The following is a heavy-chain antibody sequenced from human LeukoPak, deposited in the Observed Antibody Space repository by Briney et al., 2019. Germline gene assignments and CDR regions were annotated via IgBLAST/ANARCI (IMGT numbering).Heavy chain of an antibody. V-gene: IGHV4-59*01. CDR1: GGSISSYY. CDR3: ARVDYTYWFDP. J-gene: IGHJ5*02. Sequence: PSETLSLTCTVSGGSISSYYWSWIRQPPGKGLECIGYIYYSGSTNYNPSLKSRVTISVDTSKNQFSLKLSSVTAADAAVYYCARVDYTYWFDPWGQGTLVTVSS. CDR2: IYYSGST. D-gene: IGHD4-11*01.